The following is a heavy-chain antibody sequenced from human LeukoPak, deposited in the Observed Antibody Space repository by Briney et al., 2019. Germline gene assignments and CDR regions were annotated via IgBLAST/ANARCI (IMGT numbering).Heavy chain of an antibody. V-gene: IGHV3-7*01. J-gene: IGHJ4*02. CDR1: GFTFSSYW. Sequence: GGSLRLSCAASGFTFSSYWLSWVRQAPGKGLEWVANIKQDESEIYYVGSAKGRFTISRDNAKSSLYLQMNSLRAEDTAMYYCVRVDNSGYLDFWGQGTLVTVSS. CDR3: VRVDNSGYLDF. D-gene: IGHD3-22*01. CDR2: IKQDESEI.